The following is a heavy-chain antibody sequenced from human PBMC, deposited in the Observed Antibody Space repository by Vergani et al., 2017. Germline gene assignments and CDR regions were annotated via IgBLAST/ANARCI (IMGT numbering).Heavy chain of an antibody. CDR2: IYYRGST. CDR1: GGSISSYY. V-gene: IGHV4-59*01. Sequence: QVQLQESGPGLVKPSETLSLTCTVSGGSISSYYWSWIRQPPGKGLEWIGYIYYRGSTNYNPSLKSRVTISVDTSKNQFSLKLSSVTAADTAVYYCARDRDYGDYPGQYYYYMDVWGKGTTVTVSS. D-gene: IGHD4-17*01. J-gene: IGHJ6*03. CDR3: ARDRDYGDYPGQYYYYMDV.